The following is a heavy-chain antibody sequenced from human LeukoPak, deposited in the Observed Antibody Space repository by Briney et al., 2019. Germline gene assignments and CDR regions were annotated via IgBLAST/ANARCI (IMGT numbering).Heavy chain of an antibody. V-gene: IGHV3-23*01. CDR2: ISGSGGRT. Sequence: GGTLRLSCAASGFTFSSYAMSWVSQAPGKGLEWVSAISGSGGRTFYADSVKGRFTISRDDSKTTLYLQMNSLRAEDTAVYYCATDYCSGGGCYSGYYYYYMDVWGKGTTVTVSS. CDR3: ATDYCSGGGCYSGYYYYYMDV. D-gene: IGHD2-15*01. CDR1: GFTFSSYA. J-gene: IGHJ6*03.